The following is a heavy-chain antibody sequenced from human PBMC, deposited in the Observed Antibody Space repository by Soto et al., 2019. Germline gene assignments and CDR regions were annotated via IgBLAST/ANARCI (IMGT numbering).Heavy chain of an antibody. V-gene: IGHV1-3*01. CDR3: AREISAAATLNWFDP. CDR1: GYTFTSYA. D-gene: IGHD6-13*01. J-gene: IGHJ5*02. CDR2: INAGNGNT. Sequence: ASVKVSCKASGYTFTSYAMHWVRQAPGQRLEWMGWINAGNGNTKYSQKFQGRVTITRDTSASTAYMELSSLRSEDTAVYYCAREISAAATLNWFDPWGQGTLVTVSS.